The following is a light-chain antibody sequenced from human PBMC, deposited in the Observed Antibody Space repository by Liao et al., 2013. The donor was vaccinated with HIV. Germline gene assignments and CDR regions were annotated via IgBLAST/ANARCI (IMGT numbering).Light chain of an antibody. CDR1: NIGSKS. J-gene: IGLJ2*01. CDR2: YDS. Sequence: SYVLTQPPSVSVAPGQTARITCGENNIGSKSVHWYQQKPGQAPVLVIYYDSDRPSGIPERFSGSNSGNTATLTISRVEAGDEADYYCQVWDISSDHVVFGGGTKLTVL. V-gene: IGLV3-21*01. CDR3: QVWDISSDHVV.